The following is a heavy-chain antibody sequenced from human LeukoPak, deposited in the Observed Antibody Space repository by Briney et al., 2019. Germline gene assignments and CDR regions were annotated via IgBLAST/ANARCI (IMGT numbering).Heavy chain of an antibody. CDR3: ARDRAPLQWFGTDHIYAFDI. CDR2: INPSGGST. Sequence: ASVKVSCKASGYTFTSYYMHWVRQAPGQGLEWMGIINPSGGSTSYAQKFQGRVTMTRDMSTSTVYMELSSLRSEDTAVYYCARDRAPLQWFGTDHIYAFDIWGQGTMVTVSS. J-gene: IGHJ3*02. V-gene: IGHV1-46*01. D-gene: IGHD3-10*01. CDR1: GYTFTSYY.